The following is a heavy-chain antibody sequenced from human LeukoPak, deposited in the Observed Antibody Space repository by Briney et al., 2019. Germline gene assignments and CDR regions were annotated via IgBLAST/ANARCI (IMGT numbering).Heavy chain of an antibody. Sequence: PSETLSRTCTVSGVSSSDYYWSWVRQPPGKGLEWIGYIYYTGSTDYNPSLKSRVTMSLDTSKNQFSLNLRSVTATDTAVYYCARRTYYDTLTGYNYWYFDLWGRGTLVTVSS. CDR1: GVSSSDYY. V-gene: IGHV4-59*01. D-gene: IGHD3-9*01. CDR2: IYYTGST. CDR3: ARRTYYDTLTGYNYWYFDL. J-gene: IGHJ2*01.